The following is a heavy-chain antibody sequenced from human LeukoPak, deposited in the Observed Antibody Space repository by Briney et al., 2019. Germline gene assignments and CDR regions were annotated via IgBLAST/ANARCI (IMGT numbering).Heavy chain of an antibody. CDR3: ARTGYSSGWYFDY. CDR2: IYYSGST. D-gene: IGHD6-19*01. CDR1: GGSISSSSYY. V-gene: IGHV4-61*05. Sequence: SETLSLTCTVSGGSISSSSYYWGWIRQPPGKGLEWIGYIYYSGSTNYNPSLKSRVTISVDTSRNQFSLKLSSVTAADTAVYYCARTGYSSGWYFDYWGQGTLVTVSS. J-gene: IGHJ4*02.